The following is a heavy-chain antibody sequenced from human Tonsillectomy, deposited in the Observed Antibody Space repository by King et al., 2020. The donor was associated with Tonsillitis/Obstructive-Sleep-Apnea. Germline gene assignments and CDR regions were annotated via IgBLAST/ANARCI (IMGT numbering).Heavy chain of an antibody. V-gene: IGHV3-7*01. J-gene: IGHJ4*02. CDR1: GFTFSSYW. Sequence: VQLVESGGGLVQPGGSLRLSCAASGFTFSSYWMSWVRQAPGKGLEWVANIKQDGSEKYYVDSVKGRFTISRDNAKNSLYLQMNSLRAEDTAVYYCAREGRDGYNYWGYYFDYWGQGTLVTVSS. CDR3: AREGRDGYNYWGYYFDY. CDR2: IKQDGSEK. D-gene: IGHD5-24*01.